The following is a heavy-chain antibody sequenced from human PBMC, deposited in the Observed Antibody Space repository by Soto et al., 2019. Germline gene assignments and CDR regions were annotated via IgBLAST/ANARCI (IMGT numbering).Heavy chain of an antibody. CDR2: ISAYNGNT. D-gene: IGHD6-13*01. CDR3: ARGGIAAAGNLWFDP. Sequence: ASVKVSCKASGYTFTSYGISWVRQAPGQGLEWMGWISAYNGNTNYAQKLQGRVTMTTDTSTSTAYMELSSLRSEDTAVYYCARGGIAAAGNLWFDPWGQGTLVTVSS. V-gene: IGHV1-18*01. CDR1: GYTFTSYG. J-gene: IGHJ5*02.